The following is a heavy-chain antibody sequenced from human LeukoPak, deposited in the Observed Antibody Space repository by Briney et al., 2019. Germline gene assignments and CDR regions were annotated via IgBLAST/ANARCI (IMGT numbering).Heavy chain of an antibody. J-gene: IGHJ6*03. CDR2: INHSGST. D-gene: IGHD5-24*01. CDR1: GGSFSGYY. CDR3: ARGLQLLLYYYMDV. V-gene: IGHV4-34*01. Sequence: PSETLSPTCAVYGGSFSGYYWSWIRQPPGKGLEWIGEINHSGSTNYNPSLKSRVTISVDTSKNQFSLKLSSVTAADTAVYYCARGLQLLLYYYMDVWGKGATVTVSS.